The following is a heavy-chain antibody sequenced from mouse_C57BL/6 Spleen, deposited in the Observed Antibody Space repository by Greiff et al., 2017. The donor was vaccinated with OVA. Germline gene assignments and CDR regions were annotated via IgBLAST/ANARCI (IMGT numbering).Heavy chain of an antibody. V-gene: IGHV5-17*01. CDR3: ARSGSRKYFDV. CDR2: LSSGSSTI. J-gene: IGHJ1*03. CDR1: GFTFSVYG. D-gene: IGHD1-1*01. Sequence: EVKLVESGGGLVKPGGSLTLSCAASGFTFSVYGLHWVRQAPEKGLEWVAYLSSGSSTIYYADTVKGRFPISRDNAKNPLFLQMTSLRSEGTAMDYCARSGSRKYFDVWGTGTTVTVSS.